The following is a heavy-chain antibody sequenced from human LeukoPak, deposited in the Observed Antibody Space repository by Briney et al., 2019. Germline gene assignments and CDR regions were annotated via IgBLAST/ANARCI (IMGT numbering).Heavy chain of an antibody. V-gene: IGHV3-7*01. J-gene: IGHJ6*03. CDR3: ARYRDWEWEVSYMDV. Sequence: GRSLRLSCAASGFTFSYYYMTWVRQAPGKGLEWVADIRHDGSENYYVDSVQGRFTISRDNAKNSLYLQMNSLRAEDTAVYYCARYRDWEWEVSYMDVWGKGTTVTVSS. D-gene: IGHD1-26*01. CDR1: GFTFSYYY. CDR2: IRHDGSEN.